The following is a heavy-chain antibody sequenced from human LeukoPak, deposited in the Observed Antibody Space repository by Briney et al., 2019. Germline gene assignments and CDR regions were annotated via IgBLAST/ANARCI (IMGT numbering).Heavy chain of an antibody. CDR3: VRDGYSGGAFDI. V-gene: IGHV1-2*02. D-gene: IGHD5-12*01. CDR1: GYTFTGHY. CDR2: IYPKGGGT. Sequence: ASVKVSCKASGYTFTGHYMHWVRQAPGQGLEWMGWIYPKGGGTNYAQKFQSRVTMTRDTSITTAFMELNILKSDDTAVYYCVRDGYSGGAFDIWGQGTMVTVSS. J-gene: IGHJ3*02.